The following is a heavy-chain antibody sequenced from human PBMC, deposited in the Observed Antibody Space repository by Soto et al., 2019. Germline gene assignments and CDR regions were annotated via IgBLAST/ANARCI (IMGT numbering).Heavy chain of an antibody. CDR2: IWYDGSNK. D-gene: IGHD1-1*01. CDR3: ARDPSYNWRLQYYFDY. V-gene: IGHV3-33*01. J-gene: IGHJ4*02. Sequence: PGGSLRLSCAASGFTFSSYGMHWVRQAPGKGLEWVAVIWYDGSNKYYADSVKGRFTISIDNSKNTLYMKMNSRRAEETAVYYCARDPSYNWRLQYYFDYWGQGTLVTVSS. CDR1: GFTFSSYG.